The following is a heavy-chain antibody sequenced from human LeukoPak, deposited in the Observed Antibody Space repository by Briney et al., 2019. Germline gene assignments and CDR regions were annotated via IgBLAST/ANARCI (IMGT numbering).Heavy chain of an antibody. D-gene: IGHD2-8*01. CDR1: GFSFSSYR. CDR3: ARALIGYYFDY. CDR2: VSNSGDYI. Sequence: GGSLRLSCAASGFSFSSYRMNWVRQAPGKGLEWVSSVSNSGDYIHYADSVKGRFTISRDNSKNSLYPQMNSLRAEDTAVYYCARALIGYYFDYWGQGTLVTVSS. J-gene: IGHJ4*02. V-gene: IGHV3-21*06.